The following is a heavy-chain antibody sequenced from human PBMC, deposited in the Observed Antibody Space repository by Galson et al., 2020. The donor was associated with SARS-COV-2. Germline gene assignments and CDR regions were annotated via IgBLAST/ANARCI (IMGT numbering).Heavy chain of an antibody. Sequence: ESLKISCAASGFTFSSYAMNWVRHAPGEGLEWLQAISGSGDTTHHAGSVKGRFTISRDNSKNTLSMQMNSVRTEDTAVYDWAKRLYSRNQSETCGRGVWGQGATVTVSS. CDR3: AKRLYSRNQSETCGRGV. CDR1: GFTFSSYA. J-gene: IGHJ6*02. V-gene: IGHV3-23*01. CDR2: ISGSGDTT. D-gene: IGHD6-13*01.